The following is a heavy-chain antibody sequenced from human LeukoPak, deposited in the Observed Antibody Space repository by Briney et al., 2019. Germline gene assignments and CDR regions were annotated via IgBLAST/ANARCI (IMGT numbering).Heavy chain of an antibody. CDR1: GGSISSGGYY. D-gene: IGHD6-13*01. Sequence: KASQTLSLTCTVSGGSISSGGYYWSWIRQHPGKGLEWIGYIYYSGSTYCNPSLKSRVTISVDTSKNQFSLKLSSVTAADTAVYYCASSIAAAGMLNWGQGTLVTVSS. V-gene: IGHV4-31*03. CDR3: ASSIAAAGMLN. J-gene: IGHJ4*02. CDR2: IYYSGST.